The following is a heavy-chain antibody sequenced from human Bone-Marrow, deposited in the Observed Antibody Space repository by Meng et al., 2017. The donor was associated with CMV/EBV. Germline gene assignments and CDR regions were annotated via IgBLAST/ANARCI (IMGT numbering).Heavy chain of an antibody. CDR1: GFTFSSYA. CDR2: IYSGGST. Sequence: GGSLRLSCAASGFTFSSYAMSWVRQAPGKGLEWVSVIYSGGSTYYADSVKGRFTISRDNSKNTLYLQMNSLRAEDTAVYYCARDGHSSVDYWGQGTLVTVSS. CDR3: ARDGHSSVDY. V-gene: IGHV3-53*01. D-gene: IGHD3-22*01. J-gene: IGHJ4*02.